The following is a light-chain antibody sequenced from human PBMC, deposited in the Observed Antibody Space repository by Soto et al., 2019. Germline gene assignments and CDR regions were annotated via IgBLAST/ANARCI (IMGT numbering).Light chain of an antibody. Sequence: VLTQSPATLSLSPGERATLSCRASQSVNSNYLSWYQHKPGQAPRLLIYGTSARATGIPATFSGSGSGTEFTLTISSLQSEDFAIYYCQQYDNWPSVTFGGGTKVDIK. CDR2: GTS. CDR1: QSVNSNY. V-gene: IGKV3D-7*01. J-gene: IGKJ4*01. CDR3: QQYDNWPSVT.